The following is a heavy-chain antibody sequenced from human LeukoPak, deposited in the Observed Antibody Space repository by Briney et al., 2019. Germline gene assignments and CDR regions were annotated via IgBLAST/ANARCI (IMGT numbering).Heavy chain of an antibody. Sequence: ASVKVSCKASGYTFSNYFMNWVRQAPGQGLEWMGWINTNTGNPTYAQGFTGRFVFSLDTSVSMAYLQISSLKAEDTAVYYCARDRVELVPYYFDYWGQGTLVTVSS. CDR2: INTNTGNP. V-gene: IGHV7-4-1*04. CDR1: GYTFSNYF. D-gene: IGHD1-7*01. CDR3: ARDRVELVPYYFDY. J-gene: IGHJ4*02.